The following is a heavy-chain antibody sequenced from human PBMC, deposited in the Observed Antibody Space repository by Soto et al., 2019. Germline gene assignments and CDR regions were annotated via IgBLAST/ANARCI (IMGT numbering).Heavy chain of an antibody. D-gene: IGHD3-10*01. V-gene: IGHV4-39*02. J-gene: IGHJ5*02. Sequence: PSETLSLTCTVSGASITSGTYYWGWIRQPPGKGLEWIGSLYFTGRTYYSPSLKSRVTISVDTSRTHFSLNLTSVTAADTAVYYCARSLARGVIGWFDPWGQGNLVTVSS. CDR1: GASITSGTYY. CDR3: ARSLARGVIGWFDP. CDR2: LYFTGRT.